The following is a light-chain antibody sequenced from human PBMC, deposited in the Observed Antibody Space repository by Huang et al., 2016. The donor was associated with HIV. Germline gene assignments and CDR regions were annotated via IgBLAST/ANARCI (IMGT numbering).Light chain of an antibody. J-gene: IGKJ4*01. CDR3: QQYGESSPVT. Sequence: EIVLTQSPGTLSLSPGERATLSCRASQTITSSYLAWYQMTPGQAPRLLIYGASSRATGIPDRFSGSGSGTDFTLTITRVEPEDFAVYYRQQYGESSPVTFGGGTKVEIK. CDR1: QTITSSY. V-gene: IGKV3-20*01. CDR2: GAS.